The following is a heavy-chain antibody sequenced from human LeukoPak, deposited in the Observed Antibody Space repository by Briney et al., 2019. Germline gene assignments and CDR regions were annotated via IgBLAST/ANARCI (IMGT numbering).Heavy chain of an antibody. V-gene: IGHV3-30*18. CDR3: AKDQGAAEAFDI. CDR1: GFTFSSYG. CDR2: ISYDGSNK. J-gene: IGHJ3*02. D-gene: IGHD6-13*01. Sequence: GGSLRLSCAASGFTFSSYGMHWVRQAPGKGLEWVAVISYDGSNKYYADSVKGRFTISRDNSKNTLYLQMNSLRAEDTAVYSCAKDQGAAEAFDIWGQGTMVTVSS.